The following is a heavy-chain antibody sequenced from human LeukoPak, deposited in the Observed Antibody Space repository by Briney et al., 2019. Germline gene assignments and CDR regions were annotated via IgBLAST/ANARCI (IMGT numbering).Heavy chain of an antibody. Sequence: GGSLRLSCVASGFTFNTYAMHWVRQAPGKRPEWVSGASGAGGSTYYVGSVQGRFTISRDNSKNTLFLQMHSLRVEDTAVYYCAKARSGSSSSCYNYWGQGTLVTVSS. V-gene: IGHV3-23*01. D-gene: IGHD2-2*02. CDR1: GFTFNTYA. J-gene: IGHJ4*02. CDR2: ASGAGGST. CDR3: AKARSGSSSSCYNY.